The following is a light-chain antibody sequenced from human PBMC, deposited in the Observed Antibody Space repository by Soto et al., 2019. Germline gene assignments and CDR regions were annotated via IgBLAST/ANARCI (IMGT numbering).Light chain of an antibody. CDR1: SSDIGGYNY. J-gene: IGLJ2*01. CDR2: EVS. V-gene: IGLV2-14*01. Sequence: QSALTQPASVSGSPGQSITMSCTGTSSDIGGYNYVSWYQQRPGKAPKLLIYEVSNRPSGVSDRFSGYKSGNTASLTISGLQAGDEATYHCSSYTNSSTHVVFGGGTKLTVL. CDR3: SSYTNSSTHVV.